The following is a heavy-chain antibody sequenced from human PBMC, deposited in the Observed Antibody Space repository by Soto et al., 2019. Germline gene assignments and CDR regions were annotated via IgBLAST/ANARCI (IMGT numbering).Heavy chain of an antibody. CDR1: GGSIHSSYW. J-gene: IGHJ4*02. CDR2: IFHLGGA. CDR3: ARSFDY. V-gene: IGHV4-4*02. Sequence: QVQLQESGPGLVKLSGTLSLICDVSGGSIHSSYWWSWVRQPPGRRLEWIGEIFHLGGATYNPSFESRVTISVDKAKNQFYLKLTSVTAADSAIYFCARSFDYWGPGILVTVSS.